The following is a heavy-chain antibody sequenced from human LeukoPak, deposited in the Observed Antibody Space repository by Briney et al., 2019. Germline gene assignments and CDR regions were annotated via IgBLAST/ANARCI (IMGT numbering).Heavy chain of an antibody. CDR1: GGTFSSYA. V-gene: IGHV1-69*13. D-gene: IGHD6-13*01. CDR3: ARFHRSLYGSSQSADYYYYYYYGMDV. J-gene: IGHJ6*02. Sequence: GASVKVSCKASGGTFSSYAIHWVRQAPGQGLEWMGGIIPIFGKANYAQKFQGRVTITADESTSTAYMELSSLRSEDTAVYYCARFHRSLYGSSQSADYYYYYYYGMDVWGQGTTVTVSS. CDR2: IIPIFGKA.